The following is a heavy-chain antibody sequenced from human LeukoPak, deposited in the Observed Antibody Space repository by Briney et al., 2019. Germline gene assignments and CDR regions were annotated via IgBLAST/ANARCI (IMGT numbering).Heavy chain of an antibody. CDR2: IGINSEYK. V-gene: IGHV3-23*01. D-gene: IGHD4-17*01. CDR1: GFTITTYD. J-gene: IGHJ3*02. CDR3: AKDTNGDYVGAFDT. Sequence: GGSLRLSCAASGFTITTYDMSWVRQSPGKGLEWVSGIGINSEYKHYADSVKGRFTATRDNSKNTVYLEMSSQRAEDAAVYYCAKDTNGDYVGAFDTWGQGTMVIVSS.